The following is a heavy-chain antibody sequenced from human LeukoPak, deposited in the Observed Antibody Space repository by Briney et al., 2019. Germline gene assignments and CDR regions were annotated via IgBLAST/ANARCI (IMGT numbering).Heavy chain of an antibody. J-gene: IGHJ4*02. CDR1: GGSISSSSYY. CDR3: ARDYCSSTSCLFDY. Sequence: PSETLSLTCTVSGGSISSSSYYWGWIRQPPGKGLEWIGEINHSGSTNYNPSLKSRVTISVDTSKNQFSLKLSSVTAADTAVYYCARDYCSSTSCLFDYWGQGALVTVSS. CDR2: INHSGST. V-gene: IGHV4-39*07. D-gene: IGHD2-2*01.